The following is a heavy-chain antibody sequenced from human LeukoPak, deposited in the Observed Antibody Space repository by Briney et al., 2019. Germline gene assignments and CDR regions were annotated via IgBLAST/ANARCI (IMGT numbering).Heavy chain of an antibody. Sequence: SETLSLTGTVSGGSIGSYYWSWIRQPPGKGLEWIGYIYYSGSTNYNPSLKSRVTISVDTSKNQFSLRLSSVAAADTAVYYCGALRYLEWLPHPFDYWGQGTLVTVSS. D-gene: IGHD3-3*01. V-gene: IGHV4-59*12. CDR1: GGSIGSYY. J-gene: IGHJ4*02. CDR2: IYYSGST. CDR3: GALRYLEWLPHPFDY.